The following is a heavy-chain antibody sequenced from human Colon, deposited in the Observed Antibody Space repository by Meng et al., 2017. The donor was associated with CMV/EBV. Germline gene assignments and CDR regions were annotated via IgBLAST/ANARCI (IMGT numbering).Heavy chain of an antibody. V-gene: IGHV3-33*06. Sequence: GESLKISCEASGFTFSNYDMHWVRQAPGKGLEWVAVIWYDGRKENCADSVKGRFTISRDNSQNKLYLQMNSLRAEDTGVYYCAKAFRQLFAPENGLDVWGQGTTVTVSS. CDR3: AKAFRQLFAPENGLDV. CDR1: GFTFSNYD. D-gene: IGHD1-1*01. J-gene: IGHJ6*02. CDR2: IWYDGRKE.